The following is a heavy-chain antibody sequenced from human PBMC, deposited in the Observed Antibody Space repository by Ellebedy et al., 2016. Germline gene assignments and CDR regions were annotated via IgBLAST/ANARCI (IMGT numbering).Heavy chain of an antibody. J-gene: IGHJ4*02. CDR1: GGSFSGYY. CDR2: IYYSGST. V-gene: IGHV4-39*01. CDR3: ARRFRGGYRYYFDY. D-gene: IGHD3-16*02. Sequence: SQTLSLTXXVYGGSFSGYYWGWIRQPPGKGLEWIGSIYYSGSTYYNPSLKSRVTISVDTSKNQFSLKLSSVTAADTAVYYCARRFRGGYRYYFDYWGQGTLVTVSS.